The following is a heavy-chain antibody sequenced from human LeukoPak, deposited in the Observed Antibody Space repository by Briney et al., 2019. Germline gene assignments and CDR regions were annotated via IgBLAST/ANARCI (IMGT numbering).Heavy chain of an antibody. Sequence: SETLSLTCTVSGYSISSGYYWGWIRQPPGKGLEWIGSIYHSGSTYYNPSLKSRVTISVDTSKNQFSLKLSSVTAADTAVYYCARDGKCGGNSGMDYWGQGTLVTVSS. CDR2: IYHSGST. CDR3: ARDGKCGGNSGMDY. V-gene: IGHV4-38-2*02. J-gene: IGHJ4*02. CDR1: GYSISSGYY. D-gene: IGHD4-23*01.